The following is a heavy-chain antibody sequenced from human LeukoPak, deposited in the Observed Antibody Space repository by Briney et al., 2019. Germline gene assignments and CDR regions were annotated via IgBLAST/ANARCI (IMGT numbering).Heavy chain of an antibody. J-gene: IGHJ6*03. V-gene: IGHV1-2*02. CDR3: ARDRLRFLEWLPYYYYMDV. Sequence: ASVEVSCKASGYTFTGYYMHWVRQAPGQGLEWMGWINPNSGGTNYAQKFQGRVTMTRDTSISTAYMELSRLRSDDTAVYYCARDRLRFLEWLPYYYYMDVWGKGTTVTVSS. CDR1: GYTFTGYY. D-gene: IGHD3-3*01. CDR2: INPNSGGT.